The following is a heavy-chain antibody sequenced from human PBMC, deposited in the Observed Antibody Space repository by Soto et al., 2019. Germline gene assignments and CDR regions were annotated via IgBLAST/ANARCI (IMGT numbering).Heavy chain of an antibody. J-gene: IGHJ4*02. V-gene: IGHV3-30*04. D-gene: IGHD6-6*01. CDR3: TKSSGGSSSVGMDY. CDR2: ITRDGYNK. CDR1: GFIFDNYA. Sequence: GGSLTLSCAGSGFIFDNYALNWVRQAQGKGLEWVASITRDGYNKYYADSVKGRFTISRDNSRDTLSLQMTALTIEDSSVYYCTKSSGGSSSVGMDYWGQGTRVTVS.